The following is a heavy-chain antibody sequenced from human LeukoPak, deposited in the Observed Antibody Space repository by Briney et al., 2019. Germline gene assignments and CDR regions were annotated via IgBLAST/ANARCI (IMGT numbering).Heavy chain of an antibody. CDR2: IYYSGST. D-gene: IGHD6-13*01. CDR1: GGSISSRGYY. Sequence: SETLSLTCTVSGGSISSRGYYWSWIRQPPGKGLEWIGSIYYSGSTYYNPSLKSRVTISVDTSKNQFSLKLSSVTAADTAVYYCARRLAAAEIDPWGQGTLVTVSS. CDR3: ARRLAAAEIDP. V-gene: IGHV4-39*01. J-gene: IGHJ5*02.